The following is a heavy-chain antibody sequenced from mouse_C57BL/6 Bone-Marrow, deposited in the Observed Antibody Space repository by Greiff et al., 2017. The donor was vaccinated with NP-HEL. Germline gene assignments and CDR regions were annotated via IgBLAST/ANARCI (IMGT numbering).Heavy chain of an antibody. CDR2: IYPRSGNT. V-gene: IGHV1-81*01. D-gene: IGHD1-1*01. CDR1: GYTFTSYG. J-gene: IGHJ2*01. Sequence: QVQLQQSGAELARPGASVKLSCKASGYTFTSYGISWVKQRTGQGLEWIGEIYPRSGNTKYNEKFKGKATLTADTSSSTAYMQLSSLTSEDSAVYYCARGTTVVAFDYWGQGTTLTVSS. CDR3: ARGTTVVAFDY.